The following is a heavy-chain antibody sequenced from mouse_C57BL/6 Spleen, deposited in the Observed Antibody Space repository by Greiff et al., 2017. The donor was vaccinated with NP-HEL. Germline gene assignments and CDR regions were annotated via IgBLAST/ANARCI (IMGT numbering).Heavy chain of an antibody. Sequence: EVMLVESGGGLVKPGGSLKLSCAASGFTFSSYAMSWVRQTPEKRLEWVATISDGGSYTYYPDNVKGRFTISRDNAKNNLYLQMSHLKSEDTAMYYCARDGTRTFDYAMDYWGQGTSVTVSS. J-gene: IGHJ4*01. CDR1: GFTFSSYA. CDR2: ISDGGSYT. V-gene: IGHV5-4*01. CDR3: ARDGTRTFDYAMDY. D-gene: IGHD4-1*01.